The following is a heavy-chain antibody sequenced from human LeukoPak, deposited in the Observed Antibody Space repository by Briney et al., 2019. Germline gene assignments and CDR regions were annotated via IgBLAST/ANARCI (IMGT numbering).Heavy chain of an antibody. D-gene: IGHD6-19*01. CDR2: ISYDGSIK. Sequence: GGSLRLSRAASGFTFSTFGMHWVRQAPGKGLDWVALISYDGSIKYYADSVKGRFTISRDNSKNTLYLQMNSLRDEDTAVYYCAKVSAVGGFYYYGMDVWGQGTTVTVSS. J-gene: IGHJ6*02. V-gene: IGHV3-30*18. CDR1: GFTFSTFG. CDR3: AKVSAVGGFYYYGMDV.